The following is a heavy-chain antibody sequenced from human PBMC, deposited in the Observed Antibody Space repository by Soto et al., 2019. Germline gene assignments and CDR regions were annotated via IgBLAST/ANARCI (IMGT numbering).Heavy chain of an antibody. J-gene: IGHJ5*02. CDR2: IIPIFGTA. V-gene: IGHV1-69*12. CDR1: GGTFSSYA. CDR3: ARDRSRAGAGNGFDP. D-gene: IGHD6-19*01. Sequence: QVQLVQSGAEVKKPGSSVKVSCKASGGTFSSYAISWVRQAPGQGLEWMGGIIPIFGTANYAQKFQGRVTITADESTSTAYMELSGRGAEDTAVYYCARDRSRAGAGNGFDPWGQGTLVTVSS.